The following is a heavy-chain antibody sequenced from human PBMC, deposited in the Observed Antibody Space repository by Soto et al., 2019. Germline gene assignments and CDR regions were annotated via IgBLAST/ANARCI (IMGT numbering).Heavy chain of an antibody. J-gene: IGHJ4*02. CDR2: ICGCADK. Sequence: SGPTLVNPTQTLPLTCTFSGFSLGSSGMCVTWIRQPPGQALEWRAFICGCADKHYRTSLRTRLPISQDTSKYQLVLTMTTVDPVDTDTYYSECTSDLNPEHYLDYWGPGALVTVSS. CDR3: ECTSDLNPEHYLDY. V-gene: IGHV2-70*01. D-gene: IGHD2-21*02. CDR1: GFSLGSSGMC.